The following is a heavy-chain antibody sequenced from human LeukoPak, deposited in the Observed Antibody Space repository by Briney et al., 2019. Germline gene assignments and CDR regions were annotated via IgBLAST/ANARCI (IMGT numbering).Heavy chain of an antibody. V-gene: IGHV5-51*01. CDR1: GYSFTTYW. J-gene: IGHJ4*02. D-gene: IGHD4-17*01. CDR3: ARLMTTVSPRSFDY. CDR2: IYPGDSDT. Sequence: GESLQISCKGSGYSFTTYWIGWVRQMPGKGLEWMGIIYPGDSDTRYSPSFQGQVTISADKSINTAYLQWSSLKASDIAIYYCARLMTTVSPRSFDYWGQGTLVTVSS.